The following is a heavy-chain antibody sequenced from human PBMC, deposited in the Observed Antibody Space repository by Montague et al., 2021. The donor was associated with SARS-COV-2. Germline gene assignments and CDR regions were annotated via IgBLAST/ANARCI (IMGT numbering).Heavy chain of an antibody. Sequence: SETLSLTCTVSGGSISSSSYYWGWIRRPPGQGLEWIGSINCSGSTYSNPSLKSRVTIYVATYKNQFSLKLSSVTAAATAVYYCVRQKRRITIFGVVIPPVLPWFDPWGQGTLVTVSS. J-gene: IGHJ5*02. V-gene: IGHV4-39*01. D-gene: IGHD3-3*01. CDR2: INCSGST. CDR1: GGSISSSSYY. CDR3: VRQKRRITIFGVVIPPVLPWFDP.